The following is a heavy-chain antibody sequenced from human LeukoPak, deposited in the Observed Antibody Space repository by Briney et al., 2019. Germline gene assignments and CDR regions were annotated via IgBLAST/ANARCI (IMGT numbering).Heavy chain of an antibody. V-gene: IGHV4-39*07. Sequence: SETPSLTCTVSGGSISSSLYYWGWFRRPPGKGLEWIGNVYYDGNTYRNPPLRSRVTMAVDTSKNQFSLKLSSVTAADTAVYYCTSSSSGWFWNYWGQGTLVTVSS. D-gene: IGHD6-19*01. J-gene: IGHJ4*02. CDR3: TSSSSGWFWNY. CDR1: GGSISSSLYY. CDR2: VYYDGNT.